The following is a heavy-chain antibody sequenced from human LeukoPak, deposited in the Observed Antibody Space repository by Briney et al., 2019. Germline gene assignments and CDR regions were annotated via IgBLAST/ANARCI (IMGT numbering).Heavy chain of an antibody. CDR3: AKDFGRNLGGPGY. D-gene: IGHD3-10*01. CDR1: GFTFSSYA. J-gene: IGHJ4*02. V-gene: IGHV3-23*01. CDR2: ISGNGGRT. Sequence: SGGSLRLSCAASGFTFSSYAMSWVRQAPGKGLEWVSAISGNGGRTYYADSVKGRFAISRDDSKSMLYLQMNSLRGEDTAVYYCAKDFGRNLGGPGYWGRGTLVIVSS.